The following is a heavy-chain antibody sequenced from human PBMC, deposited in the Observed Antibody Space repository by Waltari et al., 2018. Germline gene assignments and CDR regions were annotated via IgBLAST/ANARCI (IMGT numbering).Heavy chain of an antibody. CDR3: AASGSYPTSWFDP. J-gene: IGHJ5*02. D-gene: IGHD1-26*01. Sequence: QMQLVQSGPEVKKPGTSVKFSCKASGFTFTSSAMQSVRQARGQRLEWIGWIVVGSGNTNYAQKFQERVTITRDMSTSTAYMELSSLRSEDTAVYYCAASGSYPTSWFDPWGQGTLVTVSS. CDR2: IVVGSGNT. CDR1: GFTFTSSA. V-gene: IGHV1-58*02.